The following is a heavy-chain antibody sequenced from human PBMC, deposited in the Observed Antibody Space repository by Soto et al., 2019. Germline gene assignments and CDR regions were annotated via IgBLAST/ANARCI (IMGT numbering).Heavy chain of an antibody. D-gene: IGHD6-6*01. CDR3: ARGGYTGSSGNWFDP. CDR1: GGSISGDTFY. CDR2: IYYSGSP. J-gene: IGHJ5*02. Sequence: PSETLSLTCAVSGGSISGDTFYWGWIRQPPGKGLEWIGRIYYSGSPYYNPSLKSRVTISVDTSKNQFSLKLTSVTAADTAVYCCARGGYTGSSGNWFDPWGQGTLVTVSS. V-gene: IGHV4-39*01.